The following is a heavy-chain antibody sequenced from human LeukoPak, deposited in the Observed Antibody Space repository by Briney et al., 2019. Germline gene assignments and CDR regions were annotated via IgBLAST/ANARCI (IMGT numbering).Heavy chain of an antibody. CDR1: GFTFSSYA. CDR3: AKGDHYDTSGYDAFDI. V-gene: IGHV3-30-3*01. D-gene: IGHD3-22*01. J-gene: IGHJ3*02. CDR2: ISYDGSNK. Sequence: GGSLRLSCAASGFTFSSYAMHWVRQAPGKGLEWVAVISYDGSNKYYADSVKGRFTISRDNSKNTLYLQMNSLRAEDTALYYCAKGDHYDTSGYDAFDIWGQGTMVTVSS.